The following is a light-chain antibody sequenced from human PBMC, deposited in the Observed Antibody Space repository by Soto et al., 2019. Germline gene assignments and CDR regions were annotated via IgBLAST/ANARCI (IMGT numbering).Light chain of an antibody. CDR3: QQYETFSGT. CDR1: QSVSGW. J-gene: IGKJ1*01. Sequence: DIHMTQSPSTLSASVVDTVTSTCLASQSVSGWLAWYQQKPGEAPKLLIYDASALPRGVPSRFSGSGSGTKFTLTIASLQPDDFATYYCQQYETFSGTFGPGTKVDIK. CDR2: DAS. V-gene: IGKV1-5*01.